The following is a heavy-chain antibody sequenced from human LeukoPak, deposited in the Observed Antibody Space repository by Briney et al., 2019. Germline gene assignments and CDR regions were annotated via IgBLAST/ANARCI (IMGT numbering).Heavy chain of an antibody. J-gene: IGHJ3*02. CDR2: INSDGYST. Sequence: GGSLRLSCAASGFSFSRYWMHWVRQAPGKGLVWVSRINSDGYSTNYADSVKGRCTISRDNAKNTLYLQMNSLRAEDTAVYYCTFSSYGDHRGSDAFDIWGQGTMVIVS. CDR3: TFSSYGDHRGSDAFDI. D-gene: IGHD4-17*01. CDR1: GFSFSRYW. V-gene: IGHV3-74*01.